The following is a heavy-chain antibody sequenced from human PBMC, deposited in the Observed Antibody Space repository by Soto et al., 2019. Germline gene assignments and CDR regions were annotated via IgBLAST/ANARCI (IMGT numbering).Heavy chain of an antibody. V-gene: IGHV4-34*01. CDR1: GGSSSGYY. CDR2: INHSGST. J-gene: IGHJ5*02. Sequence: PSETLSLTCAVYGGSSSGYYWSWIRQPPGKGLEWIGEINHSGSTNYNPSLKSRVTISVDTSKNQFSLKLSSVTAADTAVYYCARSQNWFDPWGQGTLVTVS. CDR3: ARSQNWFDP.